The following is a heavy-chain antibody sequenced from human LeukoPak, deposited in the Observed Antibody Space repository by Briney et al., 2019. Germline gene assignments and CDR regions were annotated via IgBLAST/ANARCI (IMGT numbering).Heavy chain of an antibody. CDR3: ARAEYYCDSSGYPLSYFDY. CDR1: GGSISSSSYY. V-gene: IGHV4-39*07. J-gene: IGHJ4*02. Sequence: SETLSLTCTVSGGSISSSSYYWGWIRQPPGKGLEWIGSIYYGGSTYYNPSLKSRVTISVDTSKNQFSLKLSSVTAADTAVYYCARAEYYCDSSGYPLSYFDYWGQGTLVTVSS. D-gene: IGHD3-22*01. CDR2: IYYGGST.